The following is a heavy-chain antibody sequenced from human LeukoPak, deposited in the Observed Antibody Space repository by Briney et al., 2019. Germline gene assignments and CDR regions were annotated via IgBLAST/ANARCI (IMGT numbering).Heavy chain of an antibody. Sequence: PSETLSLTCTVSGGSTSSYYWSWIRQPPGKGLEWIGYIYYSGSTNYNPSLKSRVTISVDTSKNQFSLKLSSVTAADTAVYYCARYYGSGSGYFDYWGQGTLVTVSS. V-gene: IGHV4-59*08. CDR1: GGSTSSYY. CDR2: IYYSGST. CDR3: ARYYGSGSGYFDY. J-gene: IGHJ4*02. D-gene: IGHD3-10*01.